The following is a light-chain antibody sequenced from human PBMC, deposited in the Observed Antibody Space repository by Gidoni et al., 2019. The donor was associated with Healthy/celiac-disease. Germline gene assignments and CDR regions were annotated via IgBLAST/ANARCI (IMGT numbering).Light chain of an antibody. J-gene: IGKJ4*01. V-gene: IGKV3-11*01. CDR2: DAS. CDR3: QQRSNWPPVT. Sequence: EIVLTQSPATLSLSAGESATLSCRASQSVSSYLAWYQQKPGQAPRLLIYDASNRATGLPARFSGSGSGTAFTLTISSLEPEDFAVYYCQQRSNWPPVTFGGGTKVEIK. CDR1: QSVSSY.